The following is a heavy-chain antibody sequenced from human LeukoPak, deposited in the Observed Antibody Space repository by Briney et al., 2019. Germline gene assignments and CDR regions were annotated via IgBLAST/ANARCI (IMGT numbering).Heavy chain of an antibody. D-gene: IGHD3-16*02. J-gene: IGHJ4*02. CDR1: GFTFGDYA. Sequence: GGSLRLSCTASGFTFGDYAMSWVRQAPGKGLEWGGFIRSKAYGGTTEYAASVKGRFTISRDDSKSIAYLQMNSLKTEDTAVYYCTRVKLTFGGVIANFDYWGQGTLVTVSS. CDR3: TRVKLTFGGVIANFDY. CDR2: IRSKAYGGTT. V-gene: IGHV3-49*04.